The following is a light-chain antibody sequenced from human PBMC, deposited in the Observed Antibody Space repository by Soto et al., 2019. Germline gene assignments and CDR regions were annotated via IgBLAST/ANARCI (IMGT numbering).Light chain of an antibody. J-gene: IGLJ3*02. CDR2: EVT. CDR3: SSLASSNTRV. Sequence: QSALTQPPSASGSPGQSVTISCTGTSSDVGAYNYVSWYQQHAGKAPKLVIYEVTKRPSGVPDRFSGSKSANTASLTVSGLQAEDEAEYYCSSLASSNTRVFGGGTKRTVL. V-gene: IGLV2-8*01. CDR1: SSDVGAYNY.